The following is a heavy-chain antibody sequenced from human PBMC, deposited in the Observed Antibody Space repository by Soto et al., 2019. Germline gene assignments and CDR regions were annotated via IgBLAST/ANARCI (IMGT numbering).Heavy chain of an antibody. V-gene: IGHV3-23*01. D-gene: IGHD6-19*01. CDR2: ISGSGGST. CDR1: GFTFSSYA. CDR3: AKDVLGRYSSGWYGPPNFGY. J-gene: IGHJ4*02. Sequence: EVQLLESGGGLVQPGGSLRLSCAASGFTFSSYAMSWVRQAPGKGLEWVSAISGSGGSTYYADSVKGRFTISRDNSKNTLYLQMNSLRAEDTAVYYCAKDVLGRYSSGWYGPPNFGYWGQGTLVTVSS.